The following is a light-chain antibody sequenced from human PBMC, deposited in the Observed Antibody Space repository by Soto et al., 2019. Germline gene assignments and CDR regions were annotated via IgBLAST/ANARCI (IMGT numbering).Light chain of an antibody. V-gene: IGLV2-11*01. Sequence: QSALTQPRSVSGSPGQSVTISGTGTSSDVGGYNYVSWYQQHPGTAPKLMIYDVSMRPSGVPDRFSGSKSGNTASLTISGLQAEDEADYYCCSYAGSYTLYVFGTGTKLTVL. CDR2: DVS. CDR1: SSDVGGYNY. CDR3: CSYAGSYTLYV. J-gene: IGLJ1*01.